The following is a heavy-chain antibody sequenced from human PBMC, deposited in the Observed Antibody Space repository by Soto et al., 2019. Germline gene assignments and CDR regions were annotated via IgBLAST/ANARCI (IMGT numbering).Heavy chain of an antibody. J-gene: IGHJ4*02. D-gene: IGHD6-19*01. CDR3: VKGAWCDD. Sequence: EVPLLESGGGLVQPGGSLRLSCAASGFTFNTFDMTWVRQAPGKGLEWVSVIRGADGRTYYADSLKGRFTISRDNSKNTLFLQMTSLRVEDTAVYYCVKGAWCDDWGQGTLVTVSS. CDR2: IRGADGRT. CDR1: GFTFNTFD. V-gene: IGHV3-23*01.